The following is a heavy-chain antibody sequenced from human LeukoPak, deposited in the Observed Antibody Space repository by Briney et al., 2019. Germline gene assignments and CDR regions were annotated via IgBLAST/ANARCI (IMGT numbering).Heavy chain of an antibody. CDR3: ARGYSLSIRTTGNDY. CDR2: MNPNSGNT. Sequence: GASVKVSCKASGYTFTSHDINWVRQATGQGLEWMGWMNPNSGNTGYAQKFQGRVTMTRDTSINTAYMELHSLRSEDTAVYYCARGYSLSIRTTGNDYWGQGTLVTVSS. J-gene: IGHJ4*02. D-gene: IGHD1-1*01. CDR1: GYTFTSHD. V-gene: IGHV1-8*01.